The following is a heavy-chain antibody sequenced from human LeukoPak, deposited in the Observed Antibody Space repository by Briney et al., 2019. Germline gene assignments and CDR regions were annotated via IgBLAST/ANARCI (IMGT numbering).Heavy chain of an antibody. V-gene: IGHV3-33*06. D-gene: IGHD3-3*01. CDR2: IWYDGSNK. CDR1: GFTFSSYG. J-gene: IGHJ4*02. Sequence: GGSLRLSCAASGFTFSSYGMHWVRQAPGKGLEWVAVIWYDGSNKYYADSVKGRFTISRDNSKNTLYLQMNSLRAEDTAAYYCAKDYDFWSGYSDYWGQGTLVTVSS. CDR3: AKDYDFWSGYSDY.